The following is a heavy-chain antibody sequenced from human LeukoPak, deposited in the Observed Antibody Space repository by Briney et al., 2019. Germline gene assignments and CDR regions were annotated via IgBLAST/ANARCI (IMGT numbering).Heavy chain of an antibody. J-gene: IGHJ4*02. Sequence: GGSLRLSCAASGFTFSSYAMSWVRQAPGKGLEWVSAISGSGGSTYYADSVKGQFTISRDNSKNTLYLQMNSLRAEDTAVYYCASYWGSAAVKLWGQGTLVTVSS. CDR1: GFTFSSYA. V-gene: IGHV3-23*01. CDR3: ASYWGSAAVKL. CDR2: ISGSGGST. D-gene: IGHD7-27*01.